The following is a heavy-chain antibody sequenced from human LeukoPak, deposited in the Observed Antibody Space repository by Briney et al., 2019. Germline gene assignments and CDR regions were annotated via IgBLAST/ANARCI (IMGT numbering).Heavy chain of an antibody. D-gene: IGHD3-10*01. J-gene: IGHJ6*02. CDR2: IYNSGST. CDR1: GGSISSGGYS. Sequence: SQTLSLTCAVSGGSISSGGYSWSWIRQPPGKGLEWIGYIYNSGSTYYNPSLKSRVTISVDRSKNQFSLKLSSVTAADTAVYYCARANGRITMVRGVIIPYYYGMDVWGQGTTVTVSS. V-gene: IGHV4-30-2*01. CDR3: ARANGRITMVRGVIIPYYYGMDV.